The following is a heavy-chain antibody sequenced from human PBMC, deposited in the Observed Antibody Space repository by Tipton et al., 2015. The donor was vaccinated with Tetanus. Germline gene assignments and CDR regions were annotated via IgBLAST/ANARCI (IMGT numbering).Heavy chain of an antibody. Sequence: QLVQSGGGLIQPGGSLRLSCAASGFTVSSNYMSWVRQAPGKGLEWVSLIYSGGSTYYADSVKGRFTISRDNSKNTLYLQMNSLRAEDTAVYYCARVGFLEWSHITDYYYYYGMDVWGQGTTVTVSS. D-gene: IGHD3-3*01. CDR3: ARVGFLEWSHITDYYYYYGMDV. CDR2: IYSGGST. V-gene: IGHV3-53*01. CDR1: GFTVSSNY. J-gene: IGHJ6*02.